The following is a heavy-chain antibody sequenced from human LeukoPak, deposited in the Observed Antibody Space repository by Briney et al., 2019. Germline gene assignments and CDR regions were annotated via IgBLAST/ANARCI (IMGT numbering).Heavy chain of an antibody. CDR2: INHSGST. J-gene: IGHJ6*02. V-gene: IGHV4-34*01. D-gene: IGHD3-9*01. Sequence: SETLSLTCAVYGGPLSGYYWSWIRQPPGQGLEWIGEINHSGSTTYNPSLKSRVTISVDTSENQFSLKLSSVTAADTAVYYCARGDILTGYPVFYYGMDVWGQGTTVTVSS. CDR3: ARGDILTGYPVFYYGMDV. CDR1: GGPLSGYY.